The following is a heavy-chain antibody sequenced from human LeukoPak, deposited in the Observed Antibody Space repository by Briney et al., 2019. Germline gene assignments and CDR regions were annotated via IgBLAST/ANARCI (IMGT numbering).Heavy chain of an antibody. Sequence: SETLSLTCTVSGYSISSGYYWGWIRQPPGQGLEWIGSIYHSGSTYYNPSLKSRVTISVDTSKNQFSLKLSSVTAADTAVYYCARASEGYSFDYWGQGTLVTVSS. V-gene: IGHV4-38-2*02. CDR2: IYHSGST. J-gene: IGHJ4*02. D-gene: IGHD5-24*01. CDR1: GYSISSGYY. CDR3: ARASEGYSFDY.